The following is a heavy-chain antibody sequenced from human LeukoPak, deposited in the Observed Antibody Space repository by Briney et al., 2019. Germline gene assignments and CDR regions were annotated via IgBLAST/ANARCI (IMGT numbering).Heavy chain of an antibody. V-gene: IGHV3-30-3*01. CDR2: ISYDGSNK. D-gene: IGHD4-23*01. J-gene: IGHJ5*02. Sequence: GGSLRLSCAASGFTFSSYAMHWVRQAPGKGLEWVAVISYDGSNKYYADSVKGRFTISRDNSKNTLYLQMNSLRAEDTAVYYCATERRGYSVQPFDPWGQGTLVTVSS. CDR1: GFTFSSYA. CDR3: ATERRGYSVQPFDP.